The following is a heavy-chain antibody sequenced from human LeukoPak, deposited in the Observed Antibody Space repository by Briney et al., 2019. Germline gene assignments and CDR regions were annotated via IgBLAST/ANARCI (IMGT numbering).Heavy chain of an antibody. Sequence: SETLSLTCAVSGGSFSSSTYYWGWIRQPPGKGLEWIGSIYYSGSPYYNPSLKSRVTISVDTSKNQFSLRLSSLTAADTAVYYCARTMYYYESSGYRDYFDSWGQGTLVTVSS. D-gene: IGHD3-22*01. V-gene: IGHV4-39*01. CDR1: GGSFSSSTYY. CDR3: ARTMYYYESSGYRDYFDS. J-gene: IGHJ4*02. CDR2: IYYSGSP.